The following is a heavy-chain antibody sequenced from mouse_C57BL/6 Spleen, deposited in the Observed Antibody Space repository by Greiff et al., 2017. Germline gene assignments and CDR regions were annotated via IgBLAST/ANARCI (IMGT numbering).Heavy chain of an antibody. V-gene: IGHV5-12*01. Sequence: EVQGVESGGGLVQPGGSLKLSCAASGFTFSDYYMYWVRQTPEKRLEWVAYISNGGGSTYYPDTVKGRFTISRDNAKNTLYLQMSRLKSEDTAMYYCAKFPYYYGSSYDWYFDVWGTGTTVTGSS. CDR3: AKFPYYYGSSYDWYFDV. D-gene: IGHD1-1*01. J-gene: IGHJ1*03. CDR2: ISNGGGST. CDR1: GFTFSDYY.